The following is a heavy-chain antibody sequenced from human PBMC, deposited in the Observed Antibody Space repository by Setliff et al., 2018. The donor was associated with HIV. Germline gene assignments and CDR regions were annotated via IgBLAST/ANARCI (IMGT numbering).Heavy chain of an antibody. J-gene: IGHJ4*02. CDR3: ATDNREGVGTPYYFDY. CDR1: GYTLTKLS. D-gene: IGHD1-26*01. Sequence: ASVMVSCKVSGYTLTKLSMHWVRQAPEKGLEWMGGFDPELGETFFAQNFRGRLTMTQDTSTDTAHMELTSLRSDDTAMYYCATDNREGVGTPYYFDYWGQGTQVTVPQ. CDR2: FDPELGET. V-gene: IGHV1-24*01.